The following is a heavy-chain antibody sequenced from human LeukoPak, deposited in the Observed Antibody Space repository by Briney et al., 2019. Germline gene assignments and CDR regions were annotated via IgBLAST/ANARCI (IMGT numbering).Heavy chain of an antibody. CDR2: INPSGGGT. CDR1: GYTFSDYF. CDR3: ARDVPMVRGVNDY. D-gene: IGHD3-10*01. Sequence: GASVKVSCKASGYTFSDYFIHWVRQAPGQGLEWMGIINPSGGGTSYSQKFQGRVTMTRDTSISTAYMELSRLRSDDTAVYYCARDVPMVRGVNDYWGQGTLVTVSS. J-gene: IGHJ4*02. V-gene: IGHV1-46*01.